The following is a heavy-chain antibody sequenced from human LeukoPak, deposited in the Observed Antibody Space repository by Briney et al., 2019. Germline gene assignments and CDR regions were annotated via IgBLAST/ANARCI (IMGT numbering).Heavy chain of an antibody. D-gene: IGHD6-13*01. J-gene: IGHJ5*02. CDR3: AISSSWTFDP. V-gene: IGHV4-34*01. CDR2: INHSGST. CDR1: GGSFSGYY. Sequence: RASETLSLTCAVYGGSFSGYYWSWIRQPPGKGLEWIGEINHSGSTNYNPSLKSRVTISVDTSKNQFSLKLSSVTAADTAVYYCAISSSWTFDPWGQGTLVTVSS.